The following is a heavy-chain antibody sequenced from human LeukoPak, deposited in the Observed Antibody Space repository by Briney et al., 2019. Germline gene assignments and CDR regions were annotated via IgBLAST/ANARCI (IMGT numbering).Heavy chain of an antibody. CDR1: GYTFKNYD. Sequence: ASVKVSCKASGYTFKNYDINWVRQATGQGLEWMGWMNPNSGNTGFAQKFQDRVSMTRDTSINTAYMELTSLRSGDTAVYYCARGITYYYDSSGFRDYWGQGTLVTVSS. V-gene: IGHV1-8*02. CDR3: ARGITYYYDSSGFRDY. J-gene: IGHJ4*02. CDR2: MNPNSGNT. D-gene: IGHD3-22*01.